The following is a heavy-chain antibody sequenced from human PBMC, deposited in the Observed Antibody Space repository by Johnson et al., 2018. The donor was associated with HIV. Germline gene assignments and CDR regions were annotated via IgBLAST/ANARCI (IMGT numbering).Heavy chain of an antibody. V-gene: IGHV3-7*02. CDR1: GFTFSSYW. CDR2: IKQDGRKK. CDR3: AKTLGFGTEDTFDL. D-gene: IGHD3-10*01. J-gene: IGHJ3*01. Sequence: VQLVESGGGVVQPGRSLRLSCAASGFTFSSYWMSWVRQAPGKGLEWVANIKQDGRKKYYVDSVKGRFTIYRDNAKNSLYLQMNNLRAGDTAVYYCAKTLGFGTEDTFDLWGQGTMVTVSS.